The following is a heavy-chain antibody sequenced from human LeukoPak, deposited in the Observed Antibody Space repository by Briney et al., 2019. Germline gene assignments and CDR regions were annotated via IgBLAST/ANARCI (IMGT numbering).Heavy chain of an antibody. J-gene: IGHJ4*02. CDR3: ARGYDTTGYFSY. Sequence: ASVKVSCKASGGTFSSYAISWVRQAPGQGLEWMGWIDTNTGNPTYAQGFIGRFVFSLDTSATTAYLQISSLKAEDTAVYYCARGYDTTGYFSYWGQGTLVTVSS. CDR2: IDTNTGNP. V-gene: IGHV7-4-1*02. D-gene: IGHD3-22*01. CDR1: GGTFSSYA.